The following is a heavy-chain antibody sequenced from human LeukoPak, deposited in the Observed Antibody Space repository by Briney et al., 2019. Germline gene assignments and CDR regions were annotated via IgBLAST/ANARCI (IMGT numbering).Heavy chain of an antibody. CDR2: ISSSGSTI. J-gene: IGHJ6*04. D-gene: IGHD3-10*02. CDR3: AELGITMIGGV. CDR1: GFTVSSNS. Sequence: AGGSLRLSCTVSGFTVSSNSMSWVRQAPGKGLEWVSYISSSGSTIYYADSVKGRFTISRDNAKNSLYLQMNSLRAEDTAVYYCAELGITMIGGVWGKGTTVTISS. V-gene: IGHV3-48*04.